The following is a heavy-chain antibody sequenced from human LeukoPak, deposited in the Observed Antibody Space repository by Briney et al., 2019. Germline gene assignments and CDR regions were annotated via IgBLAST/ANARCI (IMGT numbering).Heavy chain of an antibody. CDR2: MNPNSGNT. V-gene: IGHV1-8*03. J-gene: IGHJ6*03. CDR3: ARGPKYRPGYYYYYMDV. CDR1: GYTFTSYD. Sequence: EASVKVSCKASGYTFTSYDINWVRQATGHGLEWMGWMNPNSGNTGYAQKFQGRVTITRNTSMSTAYMELSSLRSEDTAVYYCARGPKYRPGYYYYYMDVWGKGTTVTVSS. D-gene: IGHD3-10*01.